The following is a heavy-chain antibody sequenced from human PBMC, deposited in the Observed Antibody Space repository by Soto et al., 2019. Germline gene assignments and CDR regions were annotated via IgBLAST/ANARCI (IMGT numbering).Heavy chain of an antibody. CDR2: ISWDGGST. D-gene: IGHD1-1*01. CDR3: AKGYGPAYYYYGMDV. V-gene: IGHV3-43*01. Sequence: LRLSCAASGFTFDDYTMHWVRQAPGKGLEWVSLISWDGGSTYYADSVKGRFTISRDNSKNSLYLQMNSLRTEDTALYYCAKGYGPAYYYYGMDVWGQGTTVTVSS. J-gene: IGHJ6*02. CDR1: GFTFDDYT.